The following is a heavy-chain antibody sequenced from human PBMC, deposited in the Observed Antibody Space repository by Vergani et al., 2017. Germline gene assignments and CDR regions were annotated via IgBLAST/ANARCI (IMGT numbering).Heavy chain of an antibody. CDR1: GGTFSSYA. CDR3: ARYYYDSSGYPVSEFDY. Sequence: QVQLAQSGAEVKKPGSSVKVSCKASGGTFSSYAISWVRQAPGQGLEWMGRIIPIFGTANYAQKFQGRVTITADESTSTAYMELSSLRSEDTAVYYCARYYYDSSGYPVSEFDYWGQGTLVTVSS. V-gene: IGHV1-69*13. D-gene: IGHD3-22*01. J-gene: IGHJ4*02. CDR2: IIPIFGTA.